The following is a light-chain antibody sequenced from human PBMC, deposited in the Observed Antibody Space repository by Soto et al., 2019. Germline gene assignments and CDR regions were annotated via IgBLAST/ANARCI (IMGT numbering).Light chain of an antibody. CDR2: AAS. CDR1: QGISNY. V-gene: IGKV1-27*01. Sequence: DIQMTQSPSSLSAFVGDRVTITCRASQGISNYLAWYQQKPGRVPKLLIYAASTLQSGVPSRFSGSGSGTDFTLTISILQPEDVATYYCQRFNSDPPTFGQGTKVAIK. J-gene: IGKJ1*01. CDR3: QRFNSDPPT.